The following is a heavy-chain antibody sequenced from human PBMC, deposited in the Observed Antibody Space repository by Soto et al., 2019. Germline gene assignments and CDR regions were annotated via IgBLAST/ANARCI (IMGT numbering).Heavy chain of an antibody. V-gene: IGHV4-34*01. D-gene: IGHD3-10*01. Sequence: QVQLQQWGAGLLKPSETLSLTCAVYGGSFSGYYWSWIRQPPGKGLEWLGEINHSGSTNYNPSLKSRVTISVDTSKNQFSLKLSSVTAADTAVYYCARGEGPYGSGSYYNGRDNWFDPWGQGTLVTVSS. J-gene: IGHJ5*02. CDR3: ARGEGPYGSGSYYNGRDNWFDP. CDR1: GGSFSGYY. CDR2: INHSGST.